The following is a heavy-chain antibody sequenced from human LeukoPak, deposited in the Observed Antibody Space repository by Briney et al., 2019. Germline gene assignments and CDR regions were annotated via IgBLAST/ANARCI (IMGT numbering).Heavy chain of an antibody. D-gene: IGHD3-10*01. CDR1: GGSFSGYY. CDR3: ARVGQYYGSGSYSALFDH. J-gene: IGHJ4*02. V-gene: IGHV4-34*01. Sequence: SETLSLTCAVYGGSFSGYYWSWIRQPPGKGLEWIGEINHSGSTNYNPSLKSRVTISVDTSKNQFSLKLSSVTAADTAVYYCARVGQYYGSGSYSALFDHWGQGTLVTVSS. CDR2: INHSGST.